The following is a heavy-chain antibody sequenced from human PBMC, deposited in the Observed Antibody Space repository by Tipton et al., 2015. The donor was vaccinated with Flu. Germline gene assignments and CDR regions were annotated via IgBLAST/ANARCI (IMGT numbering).Heavy chain of an antibody. D-gene: IGHD3-3*01. J-gene: IGHJ4*02. CDR1: GGSIRSSTDY. Sequence: TLSLTCAVSGGSIRSSTDYWGWIRQPPGKGLEWIGTIYSGGSTYYNPSLTSRVTISLDTSKNHFSLRLNSVTAADTALYYCARWGSGYPFDYWGQGALVTVSA. V-gene: IGHV4-39*02. CDR2: IYSGGST. CDR3: ARWGSGYPFDY.